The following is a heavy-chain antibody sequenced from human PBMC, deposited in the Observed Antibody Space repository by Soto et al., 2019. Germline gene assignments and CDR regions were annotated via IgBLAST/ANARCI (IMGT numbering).Heavy chain of an antibody. D-gene: IGHD3-10*01. CDR2: ILNDGSNR. CDR1: GFTFSNYG. J-gene: IGHJ6*02. Sequence: QVQLVESGGGVVQPGRSLRLSCAASGFTFSNYGMHWVRQAPGKGLEWVAVILNDGSNRYHADSVKDRFTISRDNSKSTLYLQMNSLRAVDTAVYYCARDDEYSGNGMDVWGQGTTVTVS. V-gene: IGHV3-33*01. CDR3: ARDDEYSGNGMDV.